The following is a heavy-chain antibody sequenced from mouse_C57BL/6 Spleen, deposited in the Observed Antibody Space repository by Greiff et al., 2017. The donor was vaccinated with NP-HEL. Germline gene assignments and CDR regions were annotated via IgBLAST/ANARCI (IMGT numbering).Heavy chain of an antibody. CDR3: ARWISYYYGSSYDWYFDV. D-gene: IGHD1-1*01. CDR2: IFPGSGST. CDR1: GYTFTDYY. J-gene: IGHJ1*03. Sequence: VQLQQSGPELVKPGASVKISCKASGYTFTDYYINWVKQRPGQGLEWIGWIFPGSGSTYYNEKFKGKATLTVDKSSSTAYMLLSSLTSEDSAVYFCARWISYYYGSSYDWYFDVWGTGTTVTVSS. V-gene: IGHV1-75*01.